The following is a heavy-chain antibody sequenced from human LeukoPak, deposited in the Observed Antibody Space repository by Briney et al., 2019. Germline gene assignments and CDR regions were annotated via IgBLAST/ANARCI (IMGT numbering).Heavy chain of an antibody. J-gene: IGHJ3*02. CDR2: IYYSGST. D-gene: IGHD3-10*01. CDR1: GGPISSYY. V-gene: IGHV4-59*01. CDR3: AREYPREAVPITMVRGVTSRALDI. Sequence: SGTLSLTCTVSGGPISSYYWSWIRQPPGKGLEWIRYIYYSGSTNYNPSLKSRVSISVDTPKNQFSLKLSSVTAADTAVYYCAREYPREAVPITMVRGVTSRALDIWGQGTMVTVSS.